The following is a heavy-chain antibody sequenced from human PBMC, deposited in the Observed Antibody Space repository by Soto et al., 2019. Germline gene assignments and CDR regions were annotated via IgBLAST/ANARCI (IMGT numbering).Heavy chain of an antibody. CDR1: GFSLSTSGVG. J-gene: IGHJ3*02. CDR2: IYWDDDK. V-gene: IGHV2-5*02. CDR3: AHRLGLTGPDAFDI. Sequence: QITLKESGPTLVKPTQTLTLTCTFSGFSLSTSGVGVGWIRQPPGKALEWLALIYWDDDKRYSPSLKSRLTITQDTSKNQVVLTMTNMDPVDTATYYCAHRLGLTGPDAFDIWGQGTMVTVSS.